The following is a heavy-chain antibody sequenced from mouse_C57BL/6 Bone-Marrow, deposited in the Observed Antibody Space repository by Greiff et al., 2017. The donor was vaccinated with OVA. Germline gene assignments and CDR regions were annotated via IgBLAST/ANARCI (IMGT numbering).Heavy chain of an antibody. CDR2: IHPSDSDT. J-gene: IGHJ3*01. CDR3: ARIYYDYGRFAY. Sequence: QVQLQQPGAELVKPGASVKVSCKASGYTFTSYWMHWVKQRPGQGLEWIGRIHPSDSDTNYNQKFKGKATLTVDKSSSTAYMQLNSMTSEDSAVYYCARIYYDYGRFAYWGQGTLVTVSA. V-gene: IGHV1-74*01. D-gene: IGHD2-4*01. CDR1: GYTFTSYW.